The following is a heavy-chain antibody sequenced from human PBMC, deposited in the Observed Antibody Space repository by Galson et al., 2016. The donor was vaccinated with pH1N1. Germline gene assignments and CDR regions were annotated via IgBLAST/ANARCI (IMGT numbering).Heavy chain of an antibody. V-gene: IGHV1-24*01. Sequence: SVKVSCKVSGYTLTELSMHWVRQAPGKGLEWMGGFDPEDGETIYAQKFQGRVTMTEDTSTDTAYMELSSLRSEDTAVYYCATVIAAGCGMDVWGQGTTVTVSS. D-gene: IGHD6-13*01. J-gene: IGHJ6*02. CDR3: ATVIAAGCGMDV. CDR2: FDPEDGET. CDR1: GYTLTELS.